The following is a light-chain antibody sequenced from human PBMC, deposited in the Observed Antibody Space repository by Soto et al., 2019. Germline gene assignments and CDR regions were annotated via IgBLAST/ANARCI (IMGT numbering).Light chain of an antibody. J-gene: IGKJ1*01. CDR2: AAS. V-gene: IGKV1-6*01. Sequence: AIQMTQSPSSLSASVGDRVTITCRASQGIRNDLGWYQQKPGKVPKLLIYAASTLESGVPSRFSCSGSGTDSTLTISSQQPEDFATYSCIQEYNDPRTFGQGTKVEMK. CDR3: IQEYNDPRT. CDR1: QGIRND.